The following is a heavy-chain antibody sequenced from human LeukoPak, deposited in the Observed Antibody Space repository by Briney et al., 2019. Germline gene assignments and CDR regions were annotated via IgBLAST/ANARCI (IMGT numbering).Heavy chain of an antibody. CDR3: AKDRSTHYSFDY. CDR2: ISYDGSIK. Sequence: GGSLRLSCAASGFTFSSSAMHWVRQAPSKGLEWVAFISYDGSIKYYADSMKGRFTISRDNSKNTVYLQMNSLRPDDTAVYYCAKDRSTHYSFDYWGQGMLVTVSS. CDR1: GFTFSSSA. J-gene: IGHJ4*02. D-gene: IGHD2-2*01. V-gene: IGHV3-30-3*02.